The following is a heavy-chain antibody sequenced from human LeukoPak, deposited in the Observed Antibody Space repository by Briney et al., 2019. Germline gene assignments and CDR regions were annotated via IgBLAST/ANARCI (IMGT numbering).Heavy chain of an antibody. CDR1: GFSFSSYR. CDR3: ARKAYYYDGMDV. J-gene: IGHJ6*02. Sequence: GGSLRLSCAASGFSFSSYRMNWVRQAPGKGLEWVSCISDSSYYIYYADSVKGRLTISRDNAKNSLYLQMNSLRVEDTAVYYCARKAYYYDGMDVWGQGTTVTVSS. V-gene: IGHV3-21*01. CDR2: ISDSSYYI.